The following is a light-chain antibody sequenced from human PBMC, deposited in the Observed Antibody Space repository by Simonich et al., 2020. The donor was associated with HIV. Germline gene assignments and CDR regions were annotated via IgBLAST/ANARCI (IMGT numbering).Light chain of an antibody. CDR3: SSYTSSSTWV. J-gene: IGLJ3*02. V-gene: IGLV2-18*02. CDR2: EVS. Sequence: QSALTQPPSVSGSPGQSVTISCTGTSSDIGSYNRVSWYQQPPGTAPKLIIYEVSKPPSGVPDRFSGSKSGNTASLTISVLQAEDEADYYCSSYTSSSTWVFGGGTKLTVL. CDR1: SSDIGSYNR.